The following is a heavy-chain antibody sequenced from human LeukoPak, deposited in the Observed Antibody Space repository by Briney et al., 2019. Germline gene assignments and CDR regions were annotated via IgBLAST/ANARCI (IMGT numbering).Heavy chain of an antibody. CDR2: ISNGGSNK. D-gene: IGHD1-26*01. V-gene: IGHV3-30-3*01. CDR1: GFTFSTYT. CDR3: ARRGGSYYFDY. J-gene: IGHJ4*02. Sequence: PGRSLRLSCAASGFTFSTYTMHWVRRAPGEGLEWVAVISNGGSNKFYADSVKGRFTISRDNSKHTLYLQMNSLRPEDTSVYYCARRGGSYYFDYWGQGTLVTVSS.